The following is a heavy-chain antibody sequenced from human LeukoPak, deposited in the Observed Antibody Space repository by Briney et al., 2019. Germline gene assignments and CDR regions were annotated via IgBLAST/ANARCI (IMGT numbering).Heavy chain of an antibody. D-gene: IGHD5-18*01. CDR2: IIPIFGTA. Sequence: SVKVSCKASGGTFSSYAISWVRQTPGQGLEWMGGIIPIFGTANYAQKFQGRVTITTDESTSTAYMELSSLRSEDTAVYYCASNGLWLNAFDIWGQGTMVTVSS. CDR3: ASNGLWLNAFDI. J-gene: IGHJ3*02. CDR1: GGTFSSYA. V-gene: IGHV1-69*05.